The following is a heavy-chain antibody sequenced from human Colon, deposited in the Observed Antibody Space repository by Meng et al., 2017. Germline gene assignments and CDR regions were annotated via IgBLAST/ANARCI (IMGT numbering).Heavy chain of an antibody. CDR2: VKTKINDETT. CDR1: GFTFSDVW. Sequence: EVQLVESGGGLVEPGGSLRLSCAASGFTFSDVWMSWVRQAPGKGLEWVGRVKTKINDETTDYAAPVKGRFTISRDDSKDTLYLQMSSLKTEDTAVYYCTRSGWYGDFDYWGQGTLVTVSS. J-gene: IGHJ4*02. CDR3: TRSGWYGDFDY. V-gene: IGHV3-15*01. D-gene: IGHD6-19*01.